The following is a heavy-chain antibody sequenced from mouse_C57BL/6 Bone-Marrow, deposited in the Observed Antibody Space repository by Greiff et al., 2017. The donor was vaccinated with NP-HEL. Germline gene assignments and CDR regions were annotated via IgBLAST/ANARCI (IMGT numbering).Heavy chain of an antibody. CDR3: ARDLL. Sequence: EVKLVESGGGLVKPGGSLKLSCAASGFTFSSYAMSWVRQTPEKRLEWVATISDGGSYTYYPDNVKGRFIISRDNAKNNLYLQMSHLKSEDTAMYYCARDLLRGQGTLVTVSA. D-gene: IGHD2-1*01. CDR2: ISDGGSYT. CDR1: GFTFSSYA. V-gene: IGHV5-4*01. J-gene: IGHJ3*01.